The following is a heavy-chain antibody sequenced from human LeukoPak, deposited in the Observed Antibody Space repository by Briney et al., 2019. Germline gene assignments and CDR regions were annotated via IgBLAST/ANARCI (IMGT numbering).Heavy chain of an antibody. Sequence: GRSLRLSCAASGFTFSTYGMHWVRQAPGKGLEWVAVIWSDGRDKYYADSVKGRFTISRDNSKNTLYLQMNTLRAEDTAVYYCARRAPGTHAFDFWGQGTLVTVSS. CDR2: IWSDGRDK. V-gene: IGHV3-33*01. CDR1: GFTFSTYG. J-gene: IGHJ3*01. CDR3: ARRAPGTHAFDF. D-gene: IGHD1-1*01.